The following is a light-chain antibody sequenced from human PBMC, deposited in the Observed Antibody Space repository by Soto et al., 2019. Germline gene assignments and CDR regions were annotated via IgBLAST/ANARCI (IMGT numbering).Light chain of an antibody. CDR3: SSYAGSNNWN. Sequence: QSVLTQPPSASGSPGQSVTISCTGTSSDVGGYNYVSWYQQHPGKAPKLMIYEVSKRPSGVPDRFSGSKSGNTASLTDSGLQAEDEADYYCSSYAGSNNWNFGTGTKLTVL. V-gene: IGLV2-8*01. J-gene: IGLJ1*01. CDR2: EVS. CDR1: SSDVGGYNY.